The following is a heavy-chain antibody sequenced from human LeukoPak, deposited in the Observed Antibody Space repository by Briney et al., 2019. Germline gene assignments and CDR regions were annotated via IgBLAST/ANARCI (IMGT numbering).Heavy chain of an antibody. CDR2: ISYSGSTK. Sequence: GGSLRLSCAASGFTFSGYNMNWVRQAPGKGLEWISFISYSGSTKYYTDSVKGRFTISRDNAKNSVCLQMNSLRAEDTAVYYCARVYSRDYYGMDVWGQGTTVTVSS. D-gene: IGHD6-13*01. J-gene: IGHJ6*02. V-gene: IGHV3-48*01. CDR3: ARVYSRDYYGMDV. CDR1: GFTFSGYN.